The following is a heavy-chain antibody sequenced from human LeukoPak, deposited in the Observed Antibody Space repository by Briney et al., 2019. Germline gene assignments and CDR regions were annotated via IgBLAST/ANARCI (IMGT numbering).Heavy chain of an antibody. V-gene: IGHV3-7*01. CDR1: GFTFSSYW. D-gene: IGHD3-3*01. Sequence: QPGGSLRLSCAASGFTFSSYWMSWVRQAPGKGLEWVANIKQDGSEKYYVDSVKGRSTISRDNAKNSLYLQMNSLRAEDTAVYYCASLIRNFWSGYFDYWGQGTLVTVSS. J-gene: IGHJ4*02. CDR3: ASLIRNFWSGYFDY. CDR2: IKQDGSEK.